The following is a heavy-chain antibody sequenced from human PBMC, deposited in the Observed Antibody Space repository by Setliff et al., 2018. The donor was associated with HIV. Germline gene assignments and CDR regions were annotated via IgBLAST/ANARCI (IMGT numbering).Heavy chain of an antibody. CDR3: ARREYNYVPRAFDL. Sequence: PGGSLRLSCAASGFSFSNYAMSWVRQAPGKGLEWVSSVIRGGHNTFYADSVKGRFTISRDNSKDTLYLQMSGLTAEDTAIYYCARREYNYVPRAFDLWGRGTVVTVSS. J-gene: IGHJ3*01. D-gene: IGHD3-16*01. V-gene: IGHV3-23*01. CDR1: GFSFSNYA. CDR2: VIRGGHNT.